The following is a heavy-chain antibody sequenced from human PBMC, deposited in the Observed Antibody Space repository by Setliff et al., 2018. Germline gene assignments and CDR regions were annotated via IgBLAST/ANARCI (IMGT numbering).Heavy chain of an antibody. V-gene: IGHV1-2*06. Sequence: ASVKVSCKASGYDFHAFYIHWVRQAPGQQLEWMGRIFPHNGATSVAEKFRGRVTMTRDTTISTGYMALRSLTSDDTAVYYCARDGLGAFSLRSMDVWGKGTTVTVSS. CDR2: IFPHNGAT. CDR1: GYDFHAFY. D-gene: IGHD3-3*02. J-gene: IGHJ6*04. CDR3: ARDGLGAFSLRSMDV.